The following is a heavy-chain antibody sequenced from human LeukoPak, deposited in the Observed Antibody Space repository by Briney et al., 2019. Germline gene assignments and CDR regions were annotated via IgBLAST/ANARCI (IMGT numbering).Heavy chain of an antibody. J-gene: IGHJ5*02. D-gene: IGHD6-13*01. Sequence: PSETLSLTCTVSGGSISGFYWSWIRQPAGKGLEWIGRIYNSASTNYNPSLKGRVTMSVDTSKNQFSLKLTSVTAADTAVYYCARDRSSSWTRDWFDPWGQGTLVTVSS. CDR2: IYNSAST. V-gene: IGHV4-4*07. CDR3: ARDRSSSWTRDWFDP. CDR1: GGSISGFY.